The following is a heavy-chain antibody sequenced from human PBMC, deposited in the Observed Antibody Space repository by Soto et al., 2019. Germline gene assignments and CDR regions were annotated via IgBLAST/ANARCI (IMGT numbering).Heavy chain of an antibody. D-gene: IGHD6-19*01. J-gene: IGHJ5*02. CDR1: GYTFTSYG. CDR3: ARDVGMYAVAGLSDP. V-gene: IGHV1-18*01. CDR2: ISAYNGNT. Sequence: ASVKVSCKASGYTFTSYGISWVRQAPGQGLEWMGWISAYNGNTNYAQRLQGRVTMTTDTSTSTAYMELRSLRSDDTAVYYCARDVGMYAVAGLSDPWGQGTLVNVSS.